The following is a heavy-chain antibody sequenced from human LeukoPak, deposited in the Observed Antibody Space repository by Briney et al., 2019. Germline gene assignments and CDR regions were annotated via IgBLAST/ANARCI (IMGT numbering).Heavy chain of an antibody. Sequence: GGSLRLSCAASGFTFSSYAMSWVRQAPGKGLEWVSAISGSGGSIYYADSVKGRFTISRDNSKNTLYLQMNSLRAEDTAVYYCAKDGVYDFWSGPPTPADYWGQGTLSPSPQ. CDR1: GFTFSSYA. V-gene: IGHV3-23*01. D-gene: IGHD3-3*01. J-gene: IGHJ4*02. CDR2: ISGSGGSI. CDR3: AKDGVYDFWSGPPTPADY.